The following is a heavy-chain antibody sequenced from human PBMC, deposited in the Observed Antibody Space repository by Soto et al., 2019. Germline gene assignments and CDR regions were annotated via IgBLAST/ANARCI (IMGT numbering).Heavy chain of an antibody. CDR2: IYPGDSDT. V-gene: IGHV5-51*01. D-gene: IGHD2-2*01. J-gene: IGHJ6*03. Sequence: GESLKISCKGSGYSFTSYWIGWVRQMPGKGLEWMGIIYPGDSDTRYSPSFQGQVTISADKSISTAYLQWSSLKASDTAMYYCARIGYCSSTSCGYYYYMEVWGKGTTVTVSS. CDR1: GYSFTSYW. CDR3: ARIGYCSSTSCGYYYYMEV.